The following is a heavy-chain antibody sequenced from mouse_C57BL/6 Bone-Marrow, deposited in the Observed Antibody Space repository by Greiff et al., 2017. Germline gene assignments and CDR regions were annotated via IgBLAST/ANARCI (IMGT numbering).Heavy chain of an antibody. D-gene: IGHD1-3*01. CDR2: IYPGDGDT. CDR1: GYAFSSSW. Sequence: QVQLKESGPELVKPGASVKISCKASGYAFSSSWMNWVKQRPGKGLEWIGRIYPGDGDTTYNGKFKGKATLTADKSSSTAYMQLSSLTSEDSEVYFCARGVKGAWFAYWGQGTLVTVSA. CDR3: ARGVKGAWFAY. V-gene: IGHV1-82*01. J-gene: IGHJ3*01.